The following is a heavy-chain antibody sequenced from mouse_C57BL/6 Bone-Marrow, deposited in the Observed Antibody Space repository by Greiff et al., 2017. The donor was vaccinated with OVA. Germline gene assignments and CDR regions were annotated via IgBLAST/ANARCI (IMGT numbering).Heavy chain of an antibody. CDR3: ARRTGGNPFAY. CDR2: INPSTGGT. D-gene: IGHD2-1*01. V-gene: IGHV1-42*01. Sequence: VQLQQSGPELVKPGASVKISCKASGYSFTGYYMNWVKQSPEKSLEWIGEINPSTGGTTYNQKFKAKATLTVDKSSSTAYMQLKSLTTEDSAIYYCARRTGGNPFAYWGQGTLVTVSA. CDR1: GYSFTGYY. J-gene: IGHJ3*01.